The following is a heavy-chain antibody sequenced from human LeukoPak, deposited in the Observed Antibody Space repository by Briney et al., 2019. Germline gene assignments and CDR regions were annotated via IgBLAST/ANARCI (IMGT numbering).Heavy chain of an antibody. Sequence: ASVKVSCKASGYTFTTYGISWVRQAPGQGLEWMGWVSGNSGNTNYAQKLQGRVTMTTDTSTSTAYMELRSLRSDDTAVYYCAREGQQLGAWFDPWGQGTLVTVSS. D-gene: IGHD6-13*01. CDR1: GYTFTTYG. CDR3: AREGQQLGAWFDP. CDR2: VSGNSGNT. V-gene: IGHV1-18*01. J-gene: IGHJ5*02.